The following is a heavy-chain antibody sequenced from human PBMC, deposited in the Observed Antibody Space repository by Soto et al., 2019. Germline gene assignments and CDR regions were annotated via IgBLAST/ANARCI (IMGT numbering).Heavy chain of an antibody. J-gene: IGHJ6*03. CDR2: IIPILGLA. CDR1: GGTFSSFT. CDR3: AKSTVEGLGHHYYYMDV. Sequence: SVKVSCKASGGTFSSFTFSWVRQAPGQGLEWMGRIIPILGLAVYAQKFQGRVTITADKSTDTAYMELSSLRSEGTAVYYCAKSTVEGLGHHYYYMDVWGKGTAVTVSS. V-gene: IGHV1-69*02. D-gene: IGHD3-16*01.